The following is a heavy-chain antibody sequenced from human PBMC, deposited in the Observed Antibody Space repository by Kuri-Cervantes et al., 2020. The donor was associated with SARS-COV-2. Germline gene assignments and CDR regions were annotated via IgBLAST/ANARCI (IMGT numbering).Heavy chain of an antibody. CDR2: INPNSGGT. CDR1: GGTFSSYA. J-gene: IGHJ4*02. V-gene: IGHV1-2*02. CDR3: ARETPTGTTFFDY. D-gene: IGHD1-7*01. Sequence: ASVKVSCKASGGTFSSYAISWVRQAPGQGLEWMGWINPNSGGTNYAQKFQGRVTMTRDTSISTAYMELSRLRSDDTAVYYCARETPTGTTFFDYWAQGTLVTVSS.